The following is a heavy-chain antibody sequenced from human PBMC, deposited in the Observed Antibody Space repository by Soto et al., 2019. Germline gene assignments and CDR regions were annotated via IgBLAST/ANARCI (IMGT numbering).Heavy chain of an antibody. Sequence: PGGSLRLSCAASGFTFSSYGMHWVRQAPGKGLEWVAVISYDGSNKYYADSVKGRFTISRDNSKNTLYLQMNSLRAEDTAVYYCAKDGGFAGITIFGVVTHTAYYFDYWGQGTLVTVSS. CDR3: AKDGGFAGITIFGVVTHTAYYFDY. V-gene: IGHV3-30*18. J-gene: IGHJ4*02. CDR2: ISYDGSNK. D-gene: IGHD3-3*01. CDR1: GFTFSSYG.